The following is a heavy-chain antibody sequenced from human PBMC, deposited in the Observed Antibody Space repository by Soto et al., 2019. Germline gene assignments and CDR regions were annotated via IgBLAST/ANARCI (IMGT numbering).Heavy chain of an antibody. CDR1: GGSISSYY. D-gene: IGHD6-6*01. CDR2: IYTSGST. J-gene: IGHJ5*02. Sequence: SETLSLTCTVSGGSISSYYWSWIRQPAGKGLEWIGRIYTSGSTNYNPSLKSRVTMSVDTSKNQFSLKLSSLTAADTAVYYCARGLFEYSSSVLWFDPWGQGTLVTVS. CDR3: ARGLFEYSSSVLWFDP. V-gene: IGHV4-4*07.